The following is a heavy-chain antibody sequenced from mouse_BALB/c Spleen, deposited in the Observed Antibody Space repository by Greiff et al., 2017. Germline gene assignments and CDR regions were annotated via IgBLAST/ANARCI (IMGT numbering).Heavy chain of an antibody. J-gene: IGHJ4*01. V-gene: IGHV1-18*01. CDR1: GYTFTDYN. Sequence: EVKLMESGPELVKPGASVKIPCKASGYTFTDYNMDWVKQSHGKSLEWIGDINPNNGGTIYNQKFKGKATLTVDKSSSTAYMELRSLTSEDTAVYYCARSDGNYPYYAMDYWGQGTSVTVSS. CDR3: ARSDGNYPYYAMDY. D-gene: IGHD2-1*01. CDR2: INPNNGGT.